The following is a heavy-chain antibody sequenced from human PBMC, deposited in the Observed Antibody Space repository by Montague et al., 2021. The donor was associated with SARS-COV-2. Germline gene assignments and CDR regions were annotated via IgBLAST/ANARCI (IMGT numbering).Heavy chain of an antibody. D-gene: IGHD4-23*01. J-gene: IGHJ4*02. CDR1: GGSFSGYY. V-gene: IGHV4-34*01. CDR2: INHSGTT. Sequence: SETLSLTCAVYGGSFSGYYWTWIRQSPGKGLEWIAEINHSGTTNYNFNPSLRSRVTISVDTSKSQLSLKLSSVTDADTGVYYCARWDPQTLTLIGLRGKSASDYWGQGTLVTVSS. CDR3: ARWDPQTLTLIGLRGKSASDY.